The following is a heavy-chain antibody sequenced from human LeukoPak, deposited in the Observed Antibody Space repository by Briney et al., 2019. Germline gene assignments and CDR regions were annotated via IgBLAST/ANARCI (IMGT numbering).Heavy chain of an antibody. Sequence: PSETLSLTCTVSGGSISSYYWSWIRQPPGKGLEWIGYIYYSGSTNYNPSPKSRVTISVDTSKNQFSLKLSSVTAADTAVYYCASQYYYDSSGAAFDYWGQGTLVTVSS. CDR1: GGSISSYY. V-gene: IGHV4-59*01. J-gene: IGHJ4*02. D-gene: IGHD3-22*01. CDR2: IYYSGST. CDR3: ASQYYYDSSGAAFDY.